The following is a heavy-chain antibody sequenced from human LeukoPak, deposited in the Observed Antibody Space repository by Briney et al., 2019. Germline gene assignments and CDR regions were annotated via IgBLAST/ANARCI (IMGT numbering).Heavy chain of an antibody. V-gene: IGHV4-39*01. CDR3: ASFVVVPAAIGYFDY. Sequence: PSETLSLTCTVSGGSISSSSYYWGWIRQPPGKGLEWIGSIYYSGSTYYNPSLKSRVTISVDTSKNQFSLKLSSVTAADTAVYYCASFVVVPAAIGYFDYWGQGTLVTVSS. CDR2: IYYSGST. D-gene: IGHD2-2*01. CDR1: GGSISSSSYY. J-gene: IGHJ4*02.